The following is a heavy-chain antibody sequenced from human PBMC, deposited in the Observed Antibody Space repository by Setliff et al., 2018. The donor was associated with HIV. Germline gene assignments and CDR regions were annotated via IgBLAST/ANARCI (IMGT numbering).Heavy chain of an antibody. CDR2: IFHSGNS. D-gene: IGHD3-10*01. J-gene: IGHJ3*02. Sequence: LSLTCTVSGGSISSYYWSWIRELPGKGLEWIAYIFHSGNSDYNPSLKSRATISVDTSKNQFSLRLSSVTAADTAVYYCVRENAGATMVRGVIIGDAFDIWGQGTLVTVSS. CDR1: GGSISSYY. V-gene: IGHV4-59*01. CDR3: VRENAGATMVRGVIIGDAFDI.